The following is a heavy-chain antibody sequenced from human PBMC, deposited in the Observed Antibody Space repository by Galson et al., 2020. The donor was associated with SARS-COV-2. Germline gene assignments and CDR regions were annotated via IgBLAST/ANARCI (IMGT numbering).Heavy chain of an antibody. Sequence: CAASGFTFSSYWMHWVRQAPGKGLVWVSRINSDGSSTSYADSVKGRFTISRDNAKNTLYLQMNSLRAEDTAVYYCATSLRYFDWLFRSDYYYYGMDVWGQGTTVTVSS. J-gene: IGHJ6*02. CDR2: INSDGSST. CDR3: ATSLRYFDWLFRSDYYYYGMDV. D-gene: IGHD3-9*01. V-gene: IGHV3-74*01. CDR1: GFTFSSYW.